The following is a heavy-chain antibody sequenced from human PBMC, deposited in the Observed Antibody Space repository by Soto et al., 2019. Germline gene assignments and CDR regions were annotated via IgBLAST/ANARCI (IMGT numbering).Heavy chain of an antibody. V-gene: IGHV3-15*01. CDR3: AIFVGWDWFGP. J-gene: IGHJ5*02. CDR2: IKSISEDGTA. D-gene: IGHD2-21*01. Sequence: GGSLRLSCAASGFTFSNAWMSWVRQAPGKGLEWVGRIKSISEDGTADYAAPVKGRFIISRDDSENTLYLQMNSLKTEDSAVYYCAIFVGWDWFGPWGLGTLVTVSS. CDR1: GFTFSNAW.